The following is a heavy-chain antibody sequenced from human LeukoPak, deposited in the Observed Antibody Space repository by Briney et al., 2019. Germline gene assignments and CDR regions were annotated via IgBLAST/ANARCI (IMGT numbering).Heavy chain of an antibody. D-gene: IGHD6-13*01. CDR2: INAGNGKT. CDR3: ARGDSSWPYYLDC. V-gene: IGHV1-3*01. J-gene: IGHJ4*02. CDR1: GYTFSSYV. Sequence: GASVKVSCKASGYTFSSYVMHWVRQAPGQRLEWMGWINAGNGKTKYSQKIQDRVTITTDTSASTVYLDLSSLRTEDTAVYYCARGDSSWPYYLDCWGQGTLVTVSS.